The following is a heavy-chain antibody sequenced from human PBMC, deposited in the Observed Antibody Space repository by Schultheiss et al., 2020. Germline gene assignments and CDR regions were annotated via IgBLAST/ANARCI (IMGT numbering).Heavy chain of an antibody. D-gene: IGHD5-18*01. J-gene: IGHJ4*02. CDR1: GFTFSSYA. Sequence: GESLKISCAASGFTFSSYAMHWVRQAPGKGLEWVAVISYDGSNKYYADSVKGRFTISRDNSKNTLYLQMNSLRAEDTAVYYCAREGNTAMVPSGDDYWGQGTLVTVSS. CDR3: AREGNTAMVPSGDDY. CDR2: ISYDGSNK. V-gene: IGHV3-30-3*01.